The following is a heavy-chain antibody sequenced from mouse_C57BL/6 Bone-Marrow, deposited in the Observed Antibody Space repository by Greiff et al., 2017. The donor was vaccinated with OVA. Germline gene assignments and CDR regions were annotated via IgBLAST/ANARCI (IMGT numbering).Heavy chain of an antibody. CDR1: GYTFTSYW. V-gene: IGHV1-55*01. CDR3: ARSTYCSCDD. Sequence: QVQLQQPGAELVKPGASVKMSCKASGYTFTSYWITWVKPRPGQGLEWIGDIYPGSGSTNYNEKFKSKATLTVDTSSSTAYMQLSSLTAEDSAVYYCARSTYCSCDDWGKGTTVTVSS. J-gene: IGHJ1*03. D-gene: IGHD2-12*01. CDR2: IYPGSGST.